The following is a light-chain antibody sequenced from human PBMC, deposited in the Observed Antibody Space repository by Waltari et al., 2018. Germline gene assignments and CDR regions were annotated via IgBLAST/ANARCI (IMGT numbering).Light chain of an antibody. Sequence: QLLLTQSPSASASLGASVKLTCTLSSGHTSNIIAWHQQQPETGPRYLMKVNSDGSHSKGDEIPDRFSGSSSGAERYLTISSVQSEEEADYYCQTGGHGTWVFGGGTKLTVL. CDR2: VNSDGSH. CDR1: SGHTSNI. V-gene: IGLV4-69*01. J-gene: IGLJ3*02. CDR3: QTGGHGTWV.